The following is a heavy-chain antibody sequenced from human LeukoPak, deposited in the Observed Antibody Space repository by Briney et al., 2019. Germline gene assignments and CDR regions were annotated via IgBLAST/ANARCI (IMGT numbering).Heavy chain of an antibody. CDR3: AREGDYGDYYFDY. J-gene: IGHJ4*02. V-gene: IGHV1-18*01. Sequence: ASVKVSCKASGYTFTSYDIHWVRQAPGQGLEWMGWSSVYNGNTNYAQKLQGRVTMTIDTSTSTAYMELRSLRSDDTAVYYCAREGDYGDYYFDYWGQGTLVTVSS. CDR1: GYTFTSYD. D-gene: IGHD4-17*01. CDR2: SSVYNGNT.